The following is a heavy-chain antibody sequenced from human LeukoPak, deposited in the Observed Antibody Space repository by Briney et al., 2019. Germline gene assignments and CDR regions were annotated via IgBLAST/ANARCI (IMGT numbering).Heavy chain of an antibody. CDR1: GFTFSRYA. J-gene: IGHJ4*02. Sequence: GGSLRLSCAASGFTFSRYAMHWIRQAPGKGLECVAVILYDGSNKYYADSVKGRFTISRDNSKNTVYLQMNSLRAEDTAVYYCARGGLHYYDSSGFDYWGQGTLVTVSS. CDR2: ILYDGSNK. CDR3: ARGGLHYYDSSGFDY. V-gene: IGHV3-30-3*01. D-gene: IGHD3-22*01.